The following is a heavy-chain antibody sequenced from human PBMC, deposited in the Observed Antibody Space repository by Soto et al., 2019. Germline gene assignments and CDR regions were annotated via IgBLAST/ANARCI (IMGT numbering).Heavy chain of an antibody. CDR2: ISSSGGST. Sequence: GGSLRLSCAASGFTFSSYAMSWVRQAPGKGLEWVSAISSSGGSTNYADSVRGRFTISRDNSKKTLYLQMSRLRTEDTAVYYCANCPTLYAPTYNWFDPWGQGTLVTVSS. V-gene: IGHV3-23*01. CDR1: GFTFSSYA. D-gene: IGHD2-2*01. CDR3: ANCPTLYAPTYNWFDP. J-gene: IGHJ5*02.